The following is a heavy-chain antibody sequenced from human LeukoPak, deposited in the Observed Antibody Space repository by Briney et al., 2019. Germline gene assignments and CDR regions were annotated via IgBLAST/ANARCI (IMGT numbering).Heavy chain of an antibody. CDR1: GFTFSSYS. J-gene: IGHJ4*02. CDR3: ARDKITIFGVVIAY. V-gene: IGHV3-21*01. CDR2: ISSSSSYI. Sequence: TGGSLRLSCAASGFTFSSYSMNWVRQAPGKGLEWVSSISSSSSYIYYADSVKGRFTISRDNAKNSLYLQMNSLRAEDTAVYYCARDKITIFGVVIAYWGQGTLVTVSS. D-gene: IGHD3-3*01.